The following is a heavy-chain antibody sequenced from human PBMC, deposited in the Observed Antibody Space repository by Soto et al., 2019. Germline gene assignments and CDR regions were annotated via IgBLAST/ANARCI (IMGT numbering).Heavy chain of an antibody. CDR1: QFTFSSYG. Sequence: QVQLVESGGGVVQPGRSLRVSCAASQFTFSSYGMHWVRQAPGKGLEWVAVISFDGGYKFYAESVKGRFTISRDNSKNTLFLQMKSMRVEDTAVYHCAKGAERSESGGYYPTSPGLDSWGQGTLGTVSS. V-gene: IGHV3-30*18. CDR2: ISFDGGYK. CDR3: AKGAERSESGGYYPTSPGLDS. J-gene: IGHJ4*02. D-gene: IGHD3-22*01.